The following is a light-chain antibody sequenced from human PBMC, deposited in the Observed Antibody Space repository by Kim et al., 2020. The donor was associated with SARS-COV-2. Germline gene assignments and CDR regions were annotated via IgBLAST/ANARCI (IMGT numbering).Light chain of an antibody. Sequence: PGKTATITRGGTSNGSKSVHLYQRKPSQAPVLVISYASVRPSGIPERFSGSNSGNTDTVTISRVEAGDEADYYCQVWDSSDDHRVVFGGGTQLTVL. CDR1: SNGSKS. J-gene: IGLJ2*01. CDR2: YAS. CDR3: QVWDSSDDHRVV. V-gene: IGLV3-21*04.